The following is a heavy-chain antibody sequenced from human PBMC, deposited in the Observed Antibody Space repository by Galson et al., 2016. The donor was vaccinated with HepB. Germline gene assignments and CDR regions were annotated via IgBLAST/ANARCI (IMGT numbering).Heavy chain of an antibody. CDR3: ARDLYRGYSDGPDC. CDR2: INTDGSST. V-gene: IGHV3-74*01. CDR1: GFTFSRYW. D-gene: IGHD5-12*01. J-gene: IGHJ4*02. Sequence: SLRLSCAASGFTFSRYWMHWVRQGPGKGLEWVSRINTDGSSTSYADSAKGRFTISRDNAKNTLYLQMNSLRVEDTVVYYCARDLYRGYSDGPDCWGQGTLVIVSS.